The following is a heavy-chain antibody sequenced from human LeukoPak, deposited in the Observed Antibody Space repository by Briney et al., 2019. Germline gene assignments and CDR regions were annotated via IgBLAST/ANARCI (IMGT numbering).Heavy chain of an antibody. Sequence: ASVKVSCKASEYTFTGYSIYLMRQAPGQGLEWMGWINPNTGGTKCAQRFPGRVTMTMDTAISTAYMELSRLRSDDTDVYYCARSHSGSYYRGAFDIWGQGTMVTVSS. CDR1: EYTFTGYS. V-gene: IGHV1-2*02. CDR3: ARSHSGSYYRGAFDI. J-gene: IGHJ3*02. D-gene: IGHD1-26*01. CDR2: INPNTGGT.